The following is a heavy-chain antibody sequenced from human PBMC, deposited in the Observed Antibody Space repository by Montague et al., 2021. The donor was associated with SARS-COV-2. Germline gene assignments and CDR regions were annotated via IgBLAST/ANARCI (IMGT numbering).Heavy chain of an antibody. V-gene: IGHV4-34*01. CDR1: GGSFSGYY. CDR2: IYHSGST. J-gene: IGHJ4*03. D-gene: IGHD2-2*01. CDR3: ARDRGVEYEPKMPFYFDY. Sequence: SETLSLTCAVYGGSFSGYYWSWLRQPPGNGLEWIGEIYHSGSTNYNPSLKSRVTISVDTSKNQFTLRLTSVTAADTAVYYCARDRGVEYEPKMPFYFDYWGQGTMVTVSS.